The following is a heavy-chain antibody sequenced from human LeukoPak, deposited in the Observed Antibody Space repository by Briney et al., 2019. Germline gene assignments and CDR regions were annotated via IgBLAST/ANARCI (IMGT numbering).Heavy chain of an antibody. J-gene: IGHJ4*02. CDR3: ARAATHIVGATSFDY. CDR1: GYXFTSYY. Sequence: ASVKVSCKASGYXFTSYYMHWVRQAPGQGHEWLALINPSGGSTTYAQRFQGRVTVTRDTSTSTVYMEVSSLRSEDTAVYYCARAATHIVGATSFDYWGEGTLVTVSS. D-gene: IGHD1-26*01. V-gene: IGHV1-46*01. CDR2: INPSGGST.